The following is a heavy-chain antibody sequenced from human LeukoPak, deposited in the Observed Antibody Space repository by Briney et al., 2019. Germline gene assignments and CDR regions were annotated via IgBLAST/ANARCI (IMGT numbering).Heavy chain of an antibody. CDR2: ISWNSGSI. Sequence: GRSLRLSCAASGFTFDDYAMHWVRQAPGKGLEWVSGISWNSGSIGYADSVKGRFTISRDNAKNSLYLQMNSLRAEDTALYYCAKDKWQHFDWLTYFDYWGQGTLVTVSS. D-gene: IGHD3-9*01. CDR1: GFTFDDYA. V-gene: IGHV3-9*01. J-gene: IGHJ4*02. CDR3: AKDKWQHFDWLTYFDY.